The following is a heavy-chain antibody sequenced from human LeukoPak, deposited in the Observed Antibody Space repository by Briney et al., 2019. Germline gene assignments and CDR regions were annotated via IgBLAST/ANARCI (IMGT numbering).Heavy chain of an antibody. V-gene: IGHV3-7*04. CDR2: IKEDGSEK. CDR1: GFTFSSHW. Sequence: GGSLRLSCAASGFTFSSHWMTWVRQAPGKGLEWVANIKEDGSEKYYVDSVKGRFTISRDNAKYSLYLQMSSLRAEDTAIYYCARARIDHSGQGTLVTVSS. CDR3: ARARIDH. J-gene: IGHJ5*02.